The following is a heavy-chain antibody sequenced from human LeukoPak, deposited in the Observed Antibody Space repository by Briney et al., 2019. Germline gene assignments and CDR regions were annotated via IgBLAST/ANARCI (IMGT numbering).Heavy chain of an antibody. V-gene: IGHV3-48*03. CDR2: ISSSGGTI. J-gene: IGHJ5*02. CDR3: ARAPRGYDSSGYYP. D-gene: IGHD3-22*01. Sequence: GGSLRLSCAASGFTFSSYEMNWVRQAPGKGLEWVSYISSSGGTIYYADSVKGRFTISRDNAKNSLYLQMNSLRAEDTAVYYCARAPRGYDSSGYYPWGQGTLVTVSS. CDR1: GFTFSSYE.